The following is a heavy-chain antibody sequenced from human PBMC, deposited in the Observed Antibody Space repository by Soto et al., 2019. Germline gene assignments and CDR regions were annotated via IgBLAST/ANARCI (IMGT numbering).Heavy chain of an antibody. CDR3: ANGYGSTI. CDR1: GFTFSSYG. J-gene: IGHJ4*02. Sequence: GGSLRLSCAASGFTFSSYGMNWVRQAPGKGLEWVSSISSSGNYIYYADSVKGRFTISRDNAKNSLYLQMNSLRAEDTAVYYCANGYGSTIWGQGTLVTSPQ. CDR2: ISSSGNYI. V-gene: IGHV3-21*01. D-gene: IGHD3-10*01.